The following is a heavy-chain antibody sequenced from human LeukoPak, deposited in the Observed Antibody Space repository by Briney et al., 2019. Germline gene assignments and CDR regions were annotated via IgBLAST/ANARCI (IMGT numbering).Heavy chain of an antibody. D-gene: IGHD4-11*01. CDR2: IIPILGIA. CDR3: ASGTVTRGFDY. CDR1: GYTFTSYY. J-gene: IGHJ4*02. Sequence: ASVKVSCKASGYTFTSYYMHWVRQAPGQGLEWMGGIIPILGIANYAQKFQGRVTITADKSTSTAYMELSSLRSEDTAVYYCASGTVTRGFDYWGQGTLVTVSS. V-gene: IGHV1-69*10.